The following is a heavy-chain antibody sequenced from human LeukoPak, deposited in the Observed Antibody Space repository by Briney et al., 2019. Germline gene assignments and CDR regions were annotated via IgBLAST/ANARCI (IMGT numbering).Heavy chain of an antibody. Sequence: GGSLRLSCAASGFTFSSYAMSWVRQAPGKGLEWVANIKQDGSEKYYVDSVKGRFTISRDNAKNSLYLQMNSLRAEDTAVYYCARAGRNRGYYYDSSGYYLPSYFDYWGQGTLVTVSS. D-gene: IGHD3-22*01. CDR2: IKQDGSEK. CDR1: GFTFSSYA. J-gene: IGHJ4*02. V-gene: IGHV3-7*01. CDR3: ARAGRNRGYYYDSSGYYLPSYFDY.